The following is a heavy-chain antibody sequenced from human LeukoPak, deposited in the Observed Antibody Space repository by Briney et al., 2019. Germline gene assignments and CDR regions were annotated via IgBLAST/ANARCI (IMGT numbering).Heavy chain of an antibody. CDR2: ISSSGSTI. CDR3: ARVVRGVSHGMDV. Sequence: GGSLRLSCAASGFTFSDMSWIRQAPGKGLEWVSYISSSGSTIYYADSVKGRFTISRDNAKNSLYLQMNSLRAEDTAVYYCARVVRGVSHGMDVWGQGTTVTVSS. CDR1: GFTFSD. J-gene: IGHJ6*02. D-gene: IGHD3-10*01. V-gene: IGHV3-11*01.